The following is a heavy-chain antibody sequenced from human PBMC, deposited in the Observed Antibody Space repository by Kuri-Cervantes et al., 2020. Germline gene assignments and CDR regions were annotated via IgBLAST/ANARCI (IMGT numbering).Heavy chain of an antibody. D-gene: IGHD3-22*01. Sequence: SETLSLTCTVSGGSISSYYWSWIRQPPGKGLEWIGYIYYSGSTNYNPSLKSRVTISVDTSKNQFSLKLSSVTAADTAVYFCARRNNYDSSAYYYDHFDYWGQGILVTVSS. CDR2: IYYSGST. V-gene: IGHV4-59*01. CDR1: GGSISSYY. J-gene: IGHJ4*02. CDR3: ARRNNYDSSAYYYDHFDY.